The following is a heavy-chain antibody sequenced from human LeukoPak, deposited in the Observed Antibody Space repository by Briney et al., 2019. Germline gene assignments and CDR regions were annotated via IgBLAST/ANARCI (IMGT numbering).Heavy chain of an antibody. CDR1: GFTFSTYS. D-gene: IGHD3-10*01. Sequence: GGSLRLSCAASGFTFSTYSMNWVRQAPGKGLEWISYITTSSSTVYYADSVKGRFTISRDNAGNSLYLQMNSLRAEDTAVYYCARDLGYYHGSGSHFPLQYWGPGTRVTVSA. J-gene: IGHJ4*02. CDR2: ITTSSSTV. V-gene: IGHV3-48*01. CDR3: ARDLGYYHGSGSHFPLQY.